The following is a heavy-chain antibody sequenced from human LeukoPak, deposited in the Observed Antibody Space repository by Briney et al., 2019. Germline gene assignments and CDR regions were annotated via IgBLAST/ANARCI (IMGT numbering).Heavy chain of an antibody. CDR3: ARIGDYSDD. CDR2: NNHSGST. Sequence: SETLSLTCAVYDESFSGYFWSWIRQPPGKGLEWIGENNHSGSTKYNPSLRSRITISVDTSKNQFSLRLRSVTAADTAVYYCARIGDYSDDWGQGSLVTVSS. D-gene: IGHD3-10*01. V-gene: IGHV4-34*01. CDR1: DESFSGYF. J-gene: IGHJ4*02.